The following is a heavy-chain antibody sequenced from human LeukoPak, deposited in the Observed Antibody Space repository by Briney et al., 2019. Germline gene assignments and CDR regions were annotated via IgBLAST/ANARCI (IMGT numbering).Heavy chain of an antibody. Sequence: PGESLKISCKGSGYSFTSYWIGWVRQMPGKGLEWMGIIYLGDSDTRYSPSFQGQVTISADKSISTAYLQWSSLKASDTAMYYCARPQYYYDSSGYSYYFDYWGQGTLVTVSS. J-gene: IGHJ4*02. D-gene: IGHD3-22*01. CDR1: GYSFTSYW. V-gene: IGHV5-51*01. CDR2: IYLGDSDT. CDR3: ARPQYYYDSSGYSYYFDY.